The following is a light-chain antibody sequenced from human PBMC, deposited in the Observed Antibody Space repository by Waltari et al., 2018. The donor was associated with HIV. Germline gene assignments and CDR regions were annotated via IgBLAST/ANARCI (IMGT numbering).Light chain of an antibody. CDR1: SSHIGSNY. J-gene: IGLJ2*01. Sequence: QSVLIQPPSASGTPGQRVTISCSGSSSHIGSNYVHWYQQLPGTAPKLLIYMSGQRPSRVPERVSESKSGTSASLAISGLRSEDEAEYYCAAWDDSLSATVFGGGTKLTVL. CDR3: AAWDDSLSATV. V-gene: IGLV1-47*01. CDR2: MSG.